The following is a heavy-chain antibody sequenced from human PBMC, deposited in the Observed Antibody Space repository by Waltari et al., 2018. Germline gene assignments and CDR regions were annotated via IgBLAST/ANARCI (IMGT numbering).Heavy chain of an antibody. CDR3: ARGRLRDFDVDYQFYYAMDV. D-gene: IGHD3-9*01. CDR1: GGSINNSY. CDR2: IYYSGNT. Sequence: QVQLQESGPGLVKPSKTLSITCTVSGGSINNSYWSWIRQPPGKGLEWIGFIYYSGNTNYSPSLRSRVTISIDTSKSQFSLKLTSVTAADTAVYYCARGRLRDFDVDYQFYYAMDVWGQGTTVAVSS. V-gene: IGHV4-59*13. J-gene: IGHJ6*02.